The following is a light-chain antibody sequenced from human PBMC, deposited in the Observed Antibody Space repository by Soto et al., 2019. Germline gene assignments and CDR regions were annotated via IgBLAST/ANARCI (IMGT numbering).Light chain of an antibody. V-gene: IGLV2-11*01. Sequence: QSALTQSRSVSGSPGQSVTISCTGTSSDVGGYEYVSWYQQHPGKAPKLMIYDVTQRPSGVPDRFFGSKSGNTASLTISGLQAEDEADYYCCSYAGSYTWIFGGGTKLTVL. CDR3: CSYAGSYTWI. CDR2: DVT. CDR1: SSDVGGYEY. J-gene: IGLJ2*01.